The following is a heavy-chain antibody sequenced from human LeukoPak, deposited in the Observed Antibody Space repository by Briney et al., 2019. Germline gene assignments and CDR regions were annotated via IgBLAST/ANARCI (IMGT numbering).Heavy chain of an antibody. D-gene: IGHD6-19*01. J-gene: IGHJ4*02. CDR1: GFTFSSCD. CDR3: AKRRHSSGWDFDY. CDR2: ILSDGSTK. Sequence: PGGSLRLSCAASGFTFSSCDMHWVRQAPGKGLEWVALILSDGSTKYYADSVKGRLTISRDNSKNTLYLQMNSLRAEDTAVYYCAKRRHSSGWDFDYWGQGTLVTVSS. V-gene: IGHV3-30*02.